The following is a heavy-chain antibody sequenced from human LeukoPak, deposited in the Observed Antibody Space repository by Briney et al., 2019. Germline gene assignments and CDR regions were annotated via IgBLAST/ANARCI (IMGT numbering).Heavy chain of an antibody. CDR2: IRSKAYGGTT. Sequence: PGRSLRLSCTASGFTFGDYVMSWVRQAPGKGLEWVGFIRSKAYGGTTEYAAPVKGRFTISRDDSKSIAYLQMNILKTEDTAVYYCSRGYYYGSGTPVWFDPWGQGTLVTVSS. CDR1: GFTFGDYV. CDR3: SRGYYYGSGTPVWFDP. J-gene: IGHJ5*02. D-gene: IGHD3-10*01. V-gene: IGHV3-49*04.